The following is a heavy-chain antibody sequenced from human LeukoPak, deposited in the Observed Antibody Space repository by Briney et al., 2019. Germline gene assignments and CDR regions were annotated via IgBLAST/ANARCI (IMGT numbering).Heavy chain of an antibody. V-gene: IGHV1-8*01. J-gene: IGHJ6*03. CDR2: MNPKSGNT. Sequence: ASVKVSCKASGYTFISYDIVWLRQATGQGLEWMGYMNPKSGNTDYVQNFQGRVAMTRDTSITTAYMELSGLRSEDTAVYYCARKIASTRLGVRYYYMDVWGEGTTVTISS. CDR1: GYTFISYD. D-gene: IGHD2-2*01. CDR3: ARKIASTRLGVRYYYMDV.